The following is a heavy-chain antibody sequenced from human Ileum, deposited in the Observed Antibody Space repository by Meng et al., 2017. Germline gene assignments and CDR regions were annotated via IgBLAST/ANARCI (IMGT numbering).Heavy chain of an antibody. Sequence: QVQLQESGPGRVKPAQTLSLTSTVSGGSISSGDYYWSWIRQPPGKGLEWIGYIYYSGSTYYNPSLKSRVTISVDTSKNQFSLKLSSVTAADTAVYYCARDRDSSGYYPYCGQGTLVTVSS. CDR2: IYYSGST. CDR3: ARDRDSSGYYPY. CDR1: GGSISSGDYY. V-gene: IGHV4-30-4*01. D-gene: IGHD3-22*01. J-gene: IGHJ4*02.